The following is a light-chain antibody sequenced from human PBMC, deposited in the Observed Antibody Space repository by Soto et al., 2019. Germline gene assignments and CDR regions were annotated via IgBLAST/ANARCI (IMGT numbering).Light chain of an antibody. CDR2: GAF. Sequence: IVFTQSPGTLSLSPGERATLSCRASQSVSSSYLAWYQQKPGQPPRLLIYGAFDRAAGIPARFSGSGSGTDFTLTISSLEPEDSAVYYCQQRNIWPPVTFGQGTRLEIK. CDR1: QSVSSSY. CDR3: QQRNIWPPVT. V-gene: IGKV3D-20*02. J-gene: IGKJ5*01.